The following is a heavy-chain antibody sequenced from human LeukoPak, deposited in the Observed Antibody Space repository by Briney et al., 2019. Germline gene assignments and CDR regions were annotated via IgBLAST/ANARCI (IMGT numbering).Heavy chain of an antibody. CDR3: ARDHVYGGADY. CDR1: GFTFHNYA. D-gene: IGHD5/OR15-5a*01. Sequence: PGGSVRLSCAASGFTFHNYAIHWVRQAPGKGLEWVSLTSGDGITTYFADSVKGRFTISRDNSKSSLFLQMNSLRTEDTALYYCARDHVYGGADYWGQGTLSTVSS. J-gene: IGHJ4*02. CDR2: TSGDGITT. V-gene: IGHV3-43*02.